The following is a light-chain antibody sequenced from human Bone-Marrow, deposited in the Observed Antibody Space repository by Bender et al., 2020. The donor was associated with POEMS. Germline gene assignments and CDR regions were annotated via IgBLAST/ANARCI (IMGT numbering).Light chain of an antibody. J-gene: IGLJ1*01. Sequence: QSALTQPASVSGSPGQSITISCTGTTSDVGGYNYVSWYQQHPGKVPKLMIYDVNKRPSGVPDRFSGSKSGNTASLTVSGLQAEDEADYYCSSYAGSNNSVFGTGTKVTVL. CDR2: DVN. CDR3: SSYAGSNNSV. CDR1: TSDVGGYNY. V-gene: IGLV2-8*01.